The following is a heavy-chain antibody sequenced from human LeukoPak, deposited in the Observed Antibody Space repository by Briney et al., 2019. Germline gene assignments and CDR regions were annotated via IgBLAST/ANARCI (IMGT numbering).Heavy chain of an antibody. CDR3: ARVLGSRHYYESTGYLDY. CDR1: GYTFTIYD. Sequence: GASVKVSCKASGYTFTIYDITWVRQAPGQGLEWMGWITTNNGNTTYAQKFQGRVTMTTDTSTSTAYMELRSLRSDDTAVYYCARVLGSRHYYESTGYLDYWGQGTLVTVSS. CDR2: ITTNNGNT. V-gene: IGHV1-18*01. J-gene: IGHJ4*02. D-gene: IGHD3-22*01.